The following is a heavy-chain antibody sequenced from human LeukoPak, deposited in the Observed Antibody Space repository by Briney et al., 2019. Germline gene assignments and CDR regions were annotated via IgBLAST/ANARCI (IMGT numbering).Heavy chain of an antibody. CDR2: IYYSGST. CDR1: GGSISSYY. CDR3: ARTPSRSGVGYYFNAMDV. J-gene: IGHJ6*02. V-gene: IGHV4-59*12. D-gene: IGHD3-22*01. Sequence: ETLSLTCTVSGGSISSYYWSWIRQPPGKGLEWIGYIYYSGSTNYNPSLKSRVTISVDTSKNQFSLDLISVTAADTAVYYCARTPSRSGVGYYFNAMDVWGQGTTVTVSS.